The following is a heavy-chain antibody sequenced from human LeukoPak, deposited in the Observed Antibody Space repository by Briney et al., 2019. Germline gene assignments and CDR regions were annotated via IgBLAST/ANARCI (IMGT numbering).Heavy chain of an antibody. D-gene: IGHD2-21*01. V-gene: IGHV3-30*18. CDR3: AKDRVRLPGGIVVGVLSMDV. CDR2: ISYDGSNK. CDR1: GFTFSSYG. Sequence: GGSLRLSCAASGFTFSSYGMHWVRQAPGKGLEWVAVISYDGSNKYYADSVKGRFTISRDNSKNTLYLQMNSLRAEDTAVYYCAKDRVRLPGGIVVGVLSMDVWGQGTTVTVSS. J-gene: IGHJ6*02.